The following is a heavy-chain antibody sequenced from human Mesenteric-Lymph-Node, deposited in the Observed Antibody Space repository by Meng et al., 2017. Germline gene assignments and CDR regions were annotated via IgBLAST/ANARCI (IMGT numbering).Heavy chain of an antibody. J-gene: IGHJ1*01. Sequence: QVPARESGPALVEPTYTLSLTSAHSRDSSPNHNWWPWVRHPPGRGLEWIGPITRRGSNSYNPSLKSRVSMSIDKSKNQFSLKLTSVTAADTVVYHCLRGSGGSVWGQGTLVTVSS. V-gene: IGHV4-4*02. CDR2: ITRRGSN. CDR1: RDSSPNHNW. D-gene: IGHD3-10*01. CDR3: LRGSGGSV.